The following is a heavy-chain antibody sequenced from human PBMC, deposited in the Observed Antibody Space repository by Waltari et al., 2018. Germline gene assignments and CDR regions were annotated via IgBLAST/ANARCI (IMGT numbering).Heavy chain of an antibody. CDR3: WANDY. J-gene: IGHJ4*02. CDR1: GFTFNYYW. CDR2: IKGDGSMT. Sequence: EVQLVEAGGGLVQPGGSLRLSCAASGFTFNYYWVHWVRQAPGKGLWWLANIKGDGSMTYYSDSVRGRFTISRDNAKNSVFLQMNSLTAEDTAVYYCWANDYWGQGTLVTVSS. V-gene: IGHV3-7*01.